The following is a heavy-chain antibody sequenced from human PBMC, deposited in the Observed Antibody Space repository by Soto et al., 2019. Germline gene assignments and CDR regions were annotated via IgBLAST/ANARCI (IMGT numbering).Heavy chain of an antibody. CDR1: GGSISSYY. J-gene: IGHJ1*01. CDR3: ASGDRFGELVASAEYFQH. D-gene: IGHD3-10*01. CDR2: IYYSGNT. V-gene: IGHV4-59*01. Sequence: SETLSLTCTVSGGSISSYYWSWIRQPPGKGLEWIGYIYYSGNTNYNPSLKSRETIAVDTSENQLSLKLSSVTAAGTAVYSCASGDRFGELVASAEYFQHWGQGTLVTVSS.